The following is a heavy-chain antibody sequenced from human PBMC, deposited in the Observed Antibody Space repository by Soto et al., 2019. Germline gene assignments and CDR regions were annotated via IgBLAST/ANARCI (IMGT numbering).Heavy chain of an antibody. Sequence: QVQLVQSGAEVKKPGSSVKVSCKASGGTFSSYAISWVRQAPGQGLEWMGGIIHIFGTANYAQKFQGRVTITADESTGTAYMELSSLRSEDTAVYYCARDPGVLEWSYGAFDIWGQGTMVTVSS. CDR2: IIHIFGTA. CDR1: GGTFSSYA. J-gene: IGHJ3*02. D-gene: IGHD3-3*01. V-gene: IGHV1-69*01. CDR3: ARDPGVLEWSYGAFDI.